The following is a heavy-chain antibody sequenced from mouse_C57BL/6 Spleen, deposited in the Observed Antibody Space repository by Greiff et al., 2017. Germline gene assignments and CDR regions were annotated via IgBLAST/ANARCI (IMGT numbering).Heavy chain of an antibody. J-gene: IGHJ1*03. V-gene: IGHV1-52*01. CDR1: GYTFTSYW. D-gene: IGHD2-4*01. Sequence: QVQLQQPGAELVRPGSSVKLSCKASGYTFTSYWMHWVKQRPIQGLEWIGNIDPSDSETHYNQKFKDKATLTVDKSSCTAYMQLSSLTSEDSAVYYCARPDYGWYFDVWGTGTTVTVSS. CDR2: IDPSDSET. CDR3: ARPDYGWYFDV.